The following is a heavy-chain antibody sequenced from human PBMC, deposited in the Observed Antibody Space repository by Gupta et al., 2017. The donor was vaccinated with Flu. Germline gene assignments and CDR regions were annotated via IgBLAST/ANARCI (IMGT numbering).Heavy chain of an antibody. CDR3: AKDINMGVGGGSCYDY. Sequence: EVQLVESGGGLVQPGRSLRLSCAASGFTFDDYAMHWVRQAPGKGLEWVSGISWNSGSIGYADSVKGRFTISRDNAKNSLYLQMNSLRAEDTALYYCAKDINMGVGGGSCYDYWGQGTLVTVSS. V-gene: IGHV3-9*01. CDR2: ISWNSGSI. J-gene: IGHJ4*02. D-gene: IGHD2-15*01. CDR1: GFTFDDYA.